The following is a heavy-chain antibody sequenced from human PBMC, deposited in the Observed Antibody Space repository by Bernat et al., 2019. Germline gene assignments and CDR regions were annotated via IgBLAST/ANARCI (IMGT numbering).Heavy chain of an antibody. D-gene: IGHD5/OR15-5a*01. CDR2: INHSGST. CDR3: ASLRTADHAFDI. V-gene: IGHV4-34*01. CDR1: GGSFSGYY. Sequence: QVQLQQWGAGLLKPSETLSLTCAVYGGSFSGYYWSWIRQPPGKGLEWIGEINHSGSTNYNPSLKSRVTISVDTSKNPFSLKLSSVTAADTAVYYCASLRTADHAFDIWGQGTMVTVSS. J-gene: IGHJ3*02.